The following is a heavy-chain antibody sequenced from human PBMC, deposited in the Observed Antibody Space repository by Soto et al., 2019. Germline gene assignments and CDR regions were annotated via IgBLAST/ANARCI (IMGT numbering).Heavy chain of an antibody. D-gene: IGHD3-3*01. CDR1: GFSLTTSGVG. CDR2: IYLDDDK. J-gene: IGHJ4*02. CDR3: AHRVLRAVFGLVTTTAIYFDF. V-gene: IGHV2-5*02. Sequence: QITLNESGPTVVKPTETLTLTCTFSGFSLTTSGVGVGWVRQSPGKAPEWLASIYLDDDKRYSTSLKSRLTITKDTSKNQVVLTMANVDPADTATYYCAHRVLRAVFGLVTTTAIYFDFWGQGTPVVVSS.